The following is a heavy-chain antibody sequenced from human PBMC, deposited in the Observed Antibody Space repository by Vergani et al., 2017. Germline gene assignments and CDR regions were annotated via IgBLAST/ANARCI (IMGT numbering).Heavy chain of an antibody. V-gene: IGHV1-2*02. CDR2: INPNSGGT. J-gene: IGHJ5*02. CDR1: GYTFTGYY. CDR3: ARQALGPRKTYNWFDP. Sequence: QVQLVQSGAEVKKPGASVKVSCKASGYTFTGYYMHWVRQAPGQGLEWMGWINPNSGGTNYAQTLQGRVTMTTETSTRTAYMELRSLRSDDTAVYYCARQALGPRKTYNWFDPWGQGTLVTVSS.